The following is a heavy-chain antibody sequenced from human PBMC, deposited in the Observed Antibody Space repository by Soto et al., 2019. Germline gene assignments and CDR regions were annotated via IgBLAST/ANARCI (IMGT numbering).Heavy chain of an antibody. CDR3: ARDPHSGPGSYQRGIFDY. J-gene: IGHJ4*01. D-gene: IGHD3-10*01. CDR2: ISGSGDIT. V-gene: IGHV3-23*01. CDR1: GFDFKKYA. Sequence: PGGSLRLSCAASGFDFKKYALSWVRQAPGKGLEWLSVISGSGDITRSADSAKGRFTISRDHSTSTLYLQMNSLRAEDTAKYYCARDPHSGPGSYQRGIFDYWGLGTVVTV.